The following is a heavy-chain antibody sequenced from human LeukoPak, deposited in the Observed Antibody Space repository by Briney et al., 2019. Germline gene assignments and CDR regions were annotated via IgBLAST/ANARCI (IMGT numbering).Heavy chain of an antibody. J-gene: IGHJ4*02. CDR2: ISSSSSYI. V-gene: IGHV3-21*01. D-gene: IGHD2-21*01. CDR1: GFTFSSYS. Sequence: GGSLRLSCAASGFTFSSYSMNWVRQAPGRGLEWVSSISSSSSYIYYADSVKGRFTISRDNAKNSLYLQMNSLRAEDTAVYYCARDAYCGGECYPHYRGQGTLVTVSS. CDR3: ARDAYCGGECYPHY.